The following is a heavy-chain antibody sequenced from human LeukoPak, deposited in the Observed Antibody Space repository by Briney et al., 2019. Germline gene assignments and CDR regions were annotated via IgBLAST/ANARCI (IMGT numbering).Heavy chain of an antibody. CDR3: TTEPRYERSTYYSPFDN. CDR2: IRSNAYGGTT. V-gene: IGHV3-49*04. Sequence: SGGSLRLSCTTSGFTFGDYAMSWVRQAPGKGLEWVAFIRSNAYGGTTEYAASVRGRFTISRDDSKTIVYLQMNSLKTEDTAVYYCTTEPRYERSTYYSPFDNWGQGTLVTVSS. J-gene: IGHJ4*02. D-gene: IGHD3-22*01. CDR1: GFTFGDYA.